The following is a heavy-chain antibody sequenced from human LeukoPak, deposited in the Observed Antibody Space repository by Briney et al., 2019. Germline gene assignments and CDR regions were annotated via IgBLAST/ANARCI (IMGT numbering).Heavy chain of an antibody. Sequence: GRSLRLSCAASGFTFEDYAMHWVRQAPGKGLEWVSGISWNSGSIGYADSVKGRFTIFRDNAKNSLYLQMNSLRAEDTAVYYCARDGAYCGGDCWEFDYWGQGTLVTVSS. V-gene: IGHV3-9*01. CDR3: ARDGAYCGGDCWEFDY. D-gene: IGHD2-21*02. J-gene: IGHJ4*02. CDR1: GFTFEDYA. CDR2: ISWNSGSI.